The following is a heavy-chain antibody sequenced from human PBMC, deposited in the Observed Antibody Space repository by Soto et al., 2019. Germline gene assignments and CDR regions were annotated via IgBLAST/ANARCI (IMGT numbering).Heavy chain of an antibody. CDR3: AKTGFSSGWYGYFDY. CDR1: GFTFSSYG. J-gene: IGHJ4*02. V-gene: IGHV3-30*18. Sequence: PGGSLRLSCAASGFTFSSYGMHWVRQAPGKGLEWVAVISYDGSNKYYADSVKGRFTISRDNSKNTLYLQMNSLRAEDTAVYYCAKTGFSSGWYGYFDYWGQGTLVTVSS. CDR2: ISYDGSNK. D-gene: IGHD6-19*01.